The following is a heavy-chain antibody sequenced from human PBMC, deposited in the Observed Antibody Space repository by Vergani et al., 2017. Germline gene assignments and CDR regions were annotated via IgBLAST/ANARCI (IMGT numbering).Heavy chain of an antibody. CDR2: IYYSGST. Sequence: QVQLQESGPGLVKPSQTLSLTCTVSGGSISSGGYYWSWIRQHPGKGLEWIGYIYYSGSTYYNPSLKSRVTISVDRSKNQFSLKLSSVTAADTAVYYCARAGDYGDYPPSYYFDYWGQGTLVTVSS. CDR1: GGSISSGGYY. V-gene: IGHV4-31*03. CDR3: ARAGDYGDYPPSYYFDY. J-gene: IGHJ4*02. D-gene: IGHD4-17*01.